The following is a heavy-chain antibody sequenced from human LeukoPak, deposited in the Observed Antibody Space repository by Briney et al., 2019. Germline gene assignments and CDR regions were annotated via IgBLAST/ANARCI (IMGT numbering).Heavy chain of an antibody. CDR1: RFTFSSYW. D-gene: IGHD6-6*01. CDR2: IKQDGSEE. V-gene: IGHV3-7*01. J-gene: IGHJ6*02. Sequence: GGSLRLSCAASRFTFSSYWMSWVRQAPGKGLEWVANIKQDGSEEYYVDSVKGRFTISRDNAKNSLYLQMNSLRAEDTAVYYCARAASFSYGMDVWGQGTTVTVSS. CDR3: ARAASFSYGMDV.